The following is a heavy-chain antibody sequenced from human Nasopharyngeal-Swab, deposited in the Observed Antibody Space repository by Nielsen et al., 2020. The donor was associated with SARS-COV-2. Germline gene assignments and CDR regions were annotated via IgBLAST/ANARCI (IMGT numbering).Heavy chain of an antibody. J-gene: IGHJ5*02. CDR1: FDSITRYY. D-gene: IGHD5-24*01. CDR3: ARDGRDGYNPPRRGWFDH. V-gene: IGHV4-59*01. Sequence: SETLSLTYTVFFDSITRYYWSWIRQPPGKGLEWIGYIYSNGDTMYNPSLQSRVTISVDTSKNQFSLKLNSVTAADTAMYYCARDGRDGYNPPRRGWFDHWGPGALVTVSS. CDR2: IYSNGDT.